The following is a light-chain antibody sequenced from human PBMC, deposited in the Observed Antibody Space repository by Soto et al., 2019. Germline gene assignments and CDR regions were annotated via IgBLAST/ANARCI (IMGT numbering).Light chain of an antibody. Sequence: EMVLTPSPAALSLSPWEGATPCWRASQSVSNNYLAWYQQKPGQAPRLLIYDASSRATGIPDRFSGSGSATYFPLTISRLDPEDSAVYYCQQYDSSPWTFGQGTKVDNK. J-gene: IGKJ1*01. V-gene: IGKV3-20*01. CDR3: QQYDSSPWT. CDR1: QSVSNNY. CDR2: DAS.